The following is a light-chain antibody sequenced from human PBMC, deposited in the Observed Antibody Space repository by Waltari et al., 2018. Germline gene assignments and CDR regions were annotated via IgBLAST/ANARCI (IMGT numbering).Light chain of an antibody. V-gene: IGKV1-9*01. J-gene: IGKJ1*01. CDR1: QVISNY. Sequence: CRDSQVISNYLGLYQQKPGKATKVMIYAAATWQSGVPPRFSGRGSGTDFTLTIISLQPGDFVTYCWQQLNSYQWTFGQGTKVEIK. CDR2: AAA. CDR3: QQLNSYQWT.